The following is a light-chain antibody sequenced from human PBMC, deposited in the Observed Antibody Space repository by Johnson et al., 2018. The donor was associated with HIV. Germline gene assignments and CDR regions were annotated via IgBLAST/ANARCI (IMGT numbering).Light chain of an antibody. CDR3: GTWDSSLRVGF. CDR2: ANN. V-gene: IGLV1-51*02. J-gene: IGLJ1*01. CDR1: VSNIESYF. Sequence: QSVLTQPPSVSAAPGQTVNISCSGNVSNIESYFVSWYQQLPGAAPTLLIYANNKRPSGIPDRFSGSKSGTSATLGITGLQTGDEADYYCGTWDSSLRVGFFGTGTKVTVL.